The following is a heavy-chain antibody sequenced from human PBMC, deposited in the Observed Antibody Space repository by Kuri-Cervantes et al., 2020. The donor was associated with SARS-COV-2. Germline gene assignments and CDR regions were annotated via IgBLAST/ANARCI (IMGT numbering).Heavy chain of an antibody. Sequence: GGSLRLSCAASGFAFSSHSMTWLRQAPGRELEWVSAISGNRVWIYYADSVKVRFTISRDNSKNIVYLQMNSLGADDTAVYYCGPFSRYAYDFDKWGQGILVTVSS. D-gene: IGHD3-9*01. CDR3: GPFSRYAYDFDK. CDR1: GFAFSSHS. J-gene: IGHJ4*02. CDR2: ISGNRVWI. V-gene: IGHV3-23*01.